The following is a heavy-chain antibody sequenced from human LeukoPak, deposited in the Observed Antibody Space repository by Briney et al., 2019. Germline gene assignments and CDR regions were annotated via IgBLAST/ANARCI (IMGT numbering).Heavy chain of an antibody. CDR1: GFTFSSYA. Sequence: PGRSLRLSCAASGFTFSSYAMSWVRQAPGKGLEWVSAMSGSGGSTYYADSVKGRFTISRDNSKNTLYLQMDSLRAEDTAVYYCAKRGSVGIDYWGQGTLVTVSS. J-gene: IGHJ4*02. D-gene: IGHD2-2*01. CDR3: AKRGSVGIDY. V-gene: IGHV3-23*01. CDR2: MSGSGGST.